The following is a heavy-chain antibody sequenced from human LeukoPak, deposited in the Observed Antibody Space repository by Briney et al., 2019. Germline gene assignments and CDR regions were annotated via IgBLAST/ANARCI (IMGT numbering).Heavy chain of an antibody. CDR2: IYSGGST. J-gene: IGHJ6*02. CDR3: ARDHRVVATILDYYYYYGMDV. CDR1: GFTVSSNY. V-gene: IGHV3-66*01. Sequence: GGSLRLSCAASGFTVSSNYMSWVRQAPGKGLEWVSVIYSGGSTYYADSVKGRFTISRDNSKNTLYLQMNSLRAEDTAVYYCARDHRVVATILDYYYYYGMDVWGQGTTVTVSS. D-gene: IGHD5-12*01.